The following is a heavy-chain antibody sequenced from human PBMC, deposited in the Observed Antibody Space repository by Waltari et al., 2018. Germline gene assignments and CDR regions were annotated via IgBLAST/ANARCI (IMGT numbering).Heavy chain of an antibody. D-gene: IGHD1-1*01. CDR1: GYSFTFYT. Sequence: QVQLVQSGAEVKKPGASVTVSCKASGYSFTFYTIYWLRQAPGQSLEWMGWIHPGNGNTKKSEKFQGRVTITRDTSATTAYMELSSLRSEDTAVYYCARLISRANWPEYFQHWGQGTLVTVSS. CDR3: ARLISRANWPEYFQH. J-gene: IGHJ1*01. CDR2: IHPGNGNT. V-gene: IGHV1-3*01.